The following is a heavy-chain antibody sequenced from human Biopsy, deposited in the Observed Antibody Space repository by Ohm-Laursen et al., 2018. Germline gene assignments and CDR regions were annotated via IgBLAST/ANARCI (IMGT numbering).Heavy chain of an antibody. CDR1: GYSVTNDYY. Sequence: SETLSFTCAVSGYSVTNDYYWGWIRQPPGKGLEWIGSIYYSGSTYYNPSLKSRVTISADRSKNQLSLKLTSVTAADTAMYYCARQEFATSPLDYWGQGSLVTVSS. D-gene: IGHD3-10*01. V-gene: IGHV4-38-2*01. CDR2: IYYSGST. J-gene: IGHJ4*02. CDR3: ARQEFATSPLDY.